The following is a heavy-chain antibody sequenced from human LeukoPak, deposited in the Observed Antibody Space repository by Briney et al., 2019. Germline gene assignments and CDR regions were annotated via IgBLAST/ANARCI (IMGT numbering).Heavy chain of an antibody. CDR1: GFTFHDYA. Sequence: PGGSLRLSCAASGFTFHDYAMHWVRQAPGKGLEWASGLSWNGGNIGYAESVRGRFTISRDSAGNSLYLQMNSLRPEDTALYYCAKALGSTVTTRTYFDYWGQGTLVTVSS. V-gene: IGHV3-9*01. D-gene: IGHD4-17*01. CDR2: LSWNGGNI. CDR3: AKALGSTVTTRTYFDY. J-gene: IGHJ4*02.